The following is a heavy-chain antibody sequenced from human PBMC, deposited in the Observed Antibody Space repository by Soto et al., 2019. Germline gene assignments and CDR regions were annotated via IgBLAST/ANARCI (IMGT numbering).Heavy chain of an antibody. J-gene: IGHJ5*02. D-gene: IGHD3-10*01. CDR1: GGSISSGGYY. Sequence: QVQLQESGPGLVKPSQTLSLTCTVSGGSISSGGYYWSWIRQHPGKGLEWIGYIYYSGSTYYNPSLRSRVTIQVATSRTQFSRKLSSVTAAATAVYYWARRTLWFGEAGWFDPWGREPWSPSPQ. CDR3: ARRTLWFGEAGWFDP. CDR2: IYYSGST. V-gene: IGHV4-31*03.